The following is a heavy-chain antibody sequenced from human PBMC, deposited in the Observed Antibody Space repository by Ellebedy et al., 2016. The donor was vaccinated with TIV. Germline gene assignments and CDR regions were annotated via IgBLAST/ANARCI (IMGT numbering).Heavy chain of an antibody. CDR2: ISSSSSTM. Sequence: GGSLRLXXAASGFTFSSYSMNWVRQAPGKGLEWVSYISSSSSTMYYADSVKGRFTISRDNAKNSLYLQMNSLRDEDTAVYYCARGRVSTNYFDYWGLGTLVTVSS. J-gene: IGHJ4*02. V-gene: IGHV3-48*02. CDR3: ARGRVSTNYFDY. D-gene: IGHD1-26*01. CDR1: GFTFSSYS.